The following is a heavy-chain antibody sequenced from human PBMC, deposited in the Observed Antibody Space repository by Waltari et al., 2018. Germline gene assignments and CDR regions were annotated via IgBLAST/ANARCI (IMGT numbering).Heavy chain of an antibody. D-gene: IGHD1-26*01. CDR2: IYYSGST. J-gene: IGHJ5*02. CDR3: ARELLVGNWFDP. CDR1: GGSISRHY. V-gene: IGHV4-59*11. Sequence: QVQLQESGPGLVTPSETLSLTCTVSGGSISRHYWIWIRQPPGKGLEWIGYIYYSGSTNYNPSLKSRVTISVDTSKNQFSLKLSSVTAADTAVYYCARELLVGNWFDPWGQGTLVTVSS.